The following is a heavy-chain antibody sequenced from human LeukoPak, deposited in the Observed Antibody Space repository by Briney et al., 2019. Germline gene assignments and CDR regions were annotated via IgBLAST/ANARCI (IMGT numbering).Heavy chain of an antibody. J-gene: IGHJ4*02. CDR2: INTNTGNP. V-gene: IGHV7-4-1*02. Sequence: GASVKVSCKASGYTFTSYAMNWVRQAPGQGLEWMGWINTNTGNPTYAQGFTGRFVFSLDTSVSTAYLQISSLKASDTAMYYCARWAGSYGHTYYFDYWGQGTLVTVSS. CDR3: ARWAGSYGHTYYFDY. D-gene: IGHD5-18*01. CDR1: GYTFTSYA.